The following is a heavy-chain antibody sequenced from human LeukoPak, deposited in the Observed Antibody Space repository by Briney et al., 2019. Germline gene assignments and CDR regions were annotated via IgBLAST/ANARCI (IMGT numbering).Heavy chain of an antibody. D-gene: IGHD6-6*01. V-gene: IGHV3-23*01. CDR1: GFTFSSYA. Sequence: GGSLRLSCAASGFTFSSYAMSWVRQAPGKGLEWVSAISGSGGGTYYADSVKGRFTISRDNSKNTLYLQMNSLRAEDTAVYYCAKDNPTAYSSSSRGGYWGQGTLVTVSS. CDR2: ISGSGGGT. J-gene: IGHJ4*02. CDR3: AKDNPTAYSSSSRGGY.